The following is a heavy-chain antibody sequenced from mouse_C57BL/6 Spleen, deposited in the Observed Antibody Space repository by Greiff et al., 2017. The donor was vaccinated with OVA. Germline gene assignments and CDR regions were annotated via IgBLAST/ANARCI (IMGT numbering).Heavy chain of an antibody. Sequence: EVKLVESGPGLVKPSQSLSLTCSVTGYSITSGYYWNWIRQFPGNKLEWMGYISYDGSNNYNPSLKNRISITRDTSKNQFFLKLNSVTTEDTATYYCARGGYEGYYFDYWGQGTTLTVSS. D-gene: IGHD2-2*01. CDR1: GYSITSGYY. CDR2: ISYDGSN. V-gene: IGHV3-6*01. J-gene: IGHJ2*01. CDR3: ARGGYEGYYFDY.